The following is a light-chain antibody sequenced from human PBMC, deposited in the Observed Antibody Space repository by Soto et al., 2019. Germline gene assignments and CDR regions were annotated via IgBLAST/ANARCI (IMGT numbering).Light chain of an antibody. CDR3: TAYTSSTPFYV. J-gene: IGLJ1*01. Sequence: SVLTQPPSVSAAPGQKVTMSCSGGSSNIGNYYVSWHQQLPGTAPKLLIYENDKRPSGIPDRFSGSKSGTSATLGITGFQTWDEADYYCTAYTSSTPFYVFGTGTKVTVL. CDR2: END. V-gene: IGLV1-51*02. CDR1: SSNIGNYY.